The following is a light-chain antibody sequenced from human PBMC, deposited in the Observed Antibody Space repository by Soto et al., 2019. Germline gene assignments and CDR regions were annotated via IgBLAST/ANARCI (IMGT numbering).Light chain of an antibody. CDR1: QNVSSY. CDR3: QQRSNWPPFT. V-gene: IGKV3-11*01. Sequence: EIVLTQSPATLSLSPGERATLSCRASQNVSSYLAWYQQKPGQAPRLLIYDASNRATGIPARFSGSGSGTDFTLTISSLEPEDFAVYCCQQRSNWPPFTFGQGTKLEI. CDR2: DAS. J-gene: IGKJ2*01.